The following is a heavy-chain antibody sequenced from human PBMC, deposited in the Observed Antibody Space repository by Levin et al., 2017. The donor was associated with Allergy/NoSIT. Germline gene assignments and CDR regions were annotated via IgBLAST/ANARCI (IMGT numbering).Heavy chain of an antibody. Sequence: KPSETLSLTCAVYGGSFSGYYWSWIRQPPGKGLEWIGEINHSGSTNYNPSLKSRVTITVDTSKNQFSLKLSSVTAADTAVYYCARGGLRFLEWLRRPPYNWFDPWGQGTLVTVSS. CDR2: INHSGST. CDR1: GGSFSGYY. CDR3: ARGGLRFLEWLRRPPYNWFDP. V-gene: IGHV4-34*01. D-gene: IGHD3-3*01. J-gene: IGHJ5*02.